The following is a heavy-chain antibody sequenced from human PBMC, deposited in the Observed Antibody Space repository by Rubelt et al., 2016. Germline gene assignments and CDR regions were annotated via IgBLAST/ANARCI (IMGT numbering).Heavy chain of an antibody. D-gene: IGHD2-2*01. Sequence: QVQLQQWGAGLLKPSETLSLTCAVYGGSFSGYYWSWIRQPPGKGLEWIGEINHSGSTNYNPSPRAASPIAVAPSKNRFSLKLGLVTAADTAVYYCARGTRYCSSTSCYHRFDYWGQGTLVTVSS. CDR1: GGSFSGYY. CDR2: INHSGST. J-gene: IGHJ4*02. V-gene: IGHV4-34*01. CDR3: ARGTRYCSSTSCYHRFDY.